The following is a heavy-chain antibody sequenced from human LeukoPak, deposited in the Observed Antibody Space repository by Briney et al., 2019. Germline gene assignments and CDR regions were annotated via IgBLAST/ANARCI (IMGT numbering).Heavy chain of an antibody. D-gene: IGHD1-26*01. Sequence: SETLSLTCGVSGGSISSTNWWSWVRQPTGQGLEWIGEISLSGVTNYNPSLKSRVTMSLDRSKNHLSLTLTSVTAADTAVYYCSKESGAFPPFCYRGQGTLVTVSS. CDR2: ISLSGVT. V-gene: IGHV4-4*02. CDR3: SKESGAFPPFCY. CDR1: GGSISSTNW. J-gene: IGHJ4*02.